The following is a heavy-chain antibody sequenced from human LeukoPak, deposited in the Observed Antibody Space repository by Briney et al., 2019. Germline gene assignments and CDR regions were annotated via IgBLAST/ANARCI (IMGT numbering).Heavy chain of an antibody. CDR1: GFTFSSYG. D-gene: IGHD5/OR15-5a*01. CDR2: ISYDGSNK. Sequence: GGSLRLPCAASGFTFSSYGMHWVRQAPGKGLEWVAVISYDGSNKYYADSVKGRFTISRDNSKNTLYLQMNSLRAEDTAVYYCAKPCRADAFDIWGQGTMVTVSS. V-gene: IGHV3-30*18. CDR3: AKPCRADAFDI. J-gene: IGHJ3*02.